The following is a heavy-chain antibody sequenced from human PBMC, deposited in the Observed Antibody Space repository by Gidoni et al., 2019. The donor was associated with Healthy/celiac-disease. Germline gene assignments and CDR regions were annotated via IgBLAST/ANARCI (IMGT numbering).Heavy chain of an antibody. V-gene: IGHV4-39*01. J-gene: IGHJ4*02. D-gene: IGHD6-13*01. CDR3: VRSRGYYFDY. Sequence: QLQLQESGPGLVKPSETLSLTCTVSGGSISSSSYYWGWIRQHPGKGLEWIGSIYYSGSTYYNPSLKSRVTISVDTSKNQFSLKLSSVTAADTAVYYCVRSRGYYFDYWGQGTLVTVSS. CDR1: GGSISSSSYY. CDR2: IYYSGST.